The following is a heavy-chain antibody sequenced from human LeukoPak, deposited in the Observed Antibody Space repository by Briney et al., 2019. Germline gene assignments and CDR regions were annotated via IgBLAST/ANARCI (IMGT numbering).Heavy chain of an antibody. D-gene: IGHD2-15*01. CDR2: IYYSGST. CDR1: GGSISSSSYY. CDR3: AVLDIVVVVGPDYYGMDV. Sequence: PSETLSLTCTVSGGSISSSSYYWGWIRQPPGQGLEWIGSIYYSGSTYYNPSLKSRVTISVDTSKNQFPLKLSSVTAADTAVYYCAVLDIVVVVGPDYYGMDVWGQGTTVTVSS. V-gene: IGHV4-39*01. J-gene: IGHJ6*02.